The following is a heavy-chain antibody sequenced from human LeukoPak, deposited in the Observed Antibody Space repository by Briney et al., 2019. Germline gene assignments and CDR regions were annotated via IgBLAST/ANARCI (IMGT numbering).Heavy chain of an antibody. Sequence: GGSLRLSCAASGFMFNNYPMTWVRHAPGKGLEWVSAIRPSDGSTFYADSVMGRFTISRDSSKNTLYLQMNNLRVEDTALYYCAKLTSGWFEEFWGQGTLVTVSS. CDR1: GFMFNNYP. CDR3: AKLTSGWFEEF. V-gene: IGHV3-23*01. CDR2: IRPSDGST. J-gene: IGHJ4*02. D-gene: IGHD3-10*01.